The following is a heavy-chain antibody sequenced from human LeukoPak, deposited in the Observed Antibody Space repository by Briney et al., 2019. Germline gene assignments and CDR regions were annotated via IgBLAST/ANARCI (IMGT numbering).Heavy chain of an antibody. D-gene: IGHD3-9*01. V-gene: IGHV4-39*01. J-gene: IGHJ4*02. CDR3: ARLTKGRYFDYIFDY. CDR2: TYYTGST. CDR1: GGSVSSSLNY. Sequence: SETLSLTCTVSGGSVSSSLNYWGWIRQPPGKGLEWIGNTYYTGSTYSNPILKSRVTMSVDTSKNQFSLKLSSVTAADTAVYYCARLTKGRYFDYIFDYWGQGTLLTVSS.